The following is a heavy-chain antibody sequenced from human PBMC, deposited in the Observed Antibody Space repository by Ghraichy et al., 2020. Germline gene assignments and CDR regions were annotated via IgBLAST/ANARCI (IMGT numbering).Heavy chain of an antibody. D-gene: IGHD3-3*01. CDR3: ARAFTVDYACWSGRPRRYFDY. Sequence: SETLSLTCTVSGGSISGNYWSWSRQPPGKGLEWIGSLFNSARNIYNHPLESRATITVDRSKNQFSLVQDSVTASDTAIYYCARAFTVDYACWSGRPRRYFDYWGQGTLVTVSS. CDR2: LFNSARN. V-gene: IGHV4-59*12. CDR1: GGSISGNY. J-gene: IGHJ4*02.